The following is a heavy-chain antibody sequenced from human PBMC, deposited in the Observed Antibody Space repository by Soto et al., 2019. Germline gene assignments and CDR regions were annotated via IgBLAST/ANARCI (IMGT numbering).Heavy chain of an antibody. CDR3: TGEVASGY. CDR2: ISRDGGTK. D-gene: IGHD2-8*02. CDR1: GFTVSTYG. J-gene: IGHJ4*02. V-gene: IGHV3-30*03. Sequence: QVQLVESGGGVVQPGRSLRLSCAVSGFTVSTYGMHWVRQAPGKGLEWVAVISRDGGTKYYADSVKGRFTISRDNSRNKLFLEMNSLRSDDMAVYYCTGEVASGYWGQGTLVTVSS.